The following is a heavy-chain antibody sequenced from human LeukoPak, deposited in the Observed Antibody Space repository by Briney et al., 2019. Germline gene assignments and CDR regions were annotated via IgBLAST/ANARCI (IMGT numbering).Heavy chain of an antibody. D-gene: IGHD6-19*01. V-gene: IGHV1-18*01. CDR2: ISAYNGNT. Sequence: ASVKVSCKASGYTFTSYGISWVRQAPGQGLEWMGWISAYNGNTNYAQKLQGRVTMTTDTSTSTAYMELRSLRSDDTAVYYCARHVVAVAGTFGDYYYYGMDVWGQGTTVTVSS. CDR3: ARHVVAVAGTFGDYYYYGMDV. J-gene: IGHJ6*02. CDR1: GYTFTSYG.